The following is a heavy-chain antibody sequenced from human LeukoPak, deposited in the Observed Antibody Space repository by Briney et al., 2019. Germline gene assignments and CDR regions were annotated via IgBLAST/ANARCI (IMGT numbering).Heavy chain of an antibody. V-gene: IGHV4-30-2*01. CDR3: ARVPGGSKGWFDP. D-gene: IGHD1-14*01. CDR1: GGSISSGGYY. J-gene: IGHJ5*02. Sequence: PSQTLSLTCTVSGGSISSGGYYWSWIRQPPGKGLEWIGYIYHSGSTYYNPSLKSRVTISVDRSKNQFSRKLSSVTAADTAVYYCARVPGGSKGWFDPWGQGTLVTVSS. CDR2: IYHSGST.